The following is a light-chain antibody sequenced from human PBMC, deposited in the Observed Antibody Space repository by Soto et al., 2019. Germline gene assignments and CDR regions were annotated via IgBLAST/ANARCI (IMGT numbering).Light chain of an antibody. J-gene: IGLJ1*01. CDR2: DVS. CDR3: SSYTSSSFWG. CDR1: SSDVGGYNY. Sequence: QSALTQPASVSGSPGQSITISCTGTSSDVGGYNYVSWYQQHPGKAPKLMIYDVSNRPSGVSNRFSGSKSGNTASLTISGLQAEDEADYYCSSYTSSSFWGFGTGTKRTVL. V-gene: IGLV2-14*01.